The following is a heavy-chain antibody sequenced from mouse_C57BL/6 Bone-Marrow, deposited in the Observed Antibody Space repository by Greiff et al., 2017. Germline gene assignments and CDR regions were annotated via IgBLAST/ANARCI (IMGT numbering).Heavy chain of an antibody. V-gene: IGHV1-61*01. J-gene: IGHJ3*01. D-gene: IGHD2-4*01. CDR3: ARRGDYTWFAY. CDR1: GYTFTSYW. Sequence: QVQLQQPGAELVRPGSSMKLSCKASGYTFTSYWMDWVKQRPGQGLEWIGNIYPSDSETHYNQKFKDKATLTVDKSSSTAYMQLSSLTSEDSAVYYCARRGDYTWFAYWGQGTLVTVSA. CDR2: IYPSDSET.